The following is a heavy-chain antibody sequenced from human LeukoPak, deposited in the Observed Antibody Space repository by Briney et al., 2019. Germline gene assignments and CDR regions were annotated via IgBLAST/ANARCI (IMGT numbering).Heavy chain of an antibody. V-gene: IGHV3-23*01. CDR1: GFTFSSYG. Sequence: GGSLRLSCAASGFTFSSYGMSWVRQAPGKGLEWVSAITGSGGSTYYADSVKGRFTISRDNSKNTLYLQMNSLRAEDTAVYYCAKVSGSLYFDYWGQGTLVTVSS. J-gene: IGHJ4*02. D-gene: IGHD1-26*01. CDR3: AKVSGSLYFDY. CDR2: ITGSGGST.